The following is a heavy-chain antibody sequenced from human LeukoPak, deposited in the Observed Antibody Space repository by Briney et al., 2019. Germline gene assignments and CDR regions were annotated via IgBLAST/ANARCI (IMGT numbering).Heavy chain of an antibody. CDR2: IKQDGSEK. V-gene: IGHV3-7*01. CDR1: GFTFSSYW. J-gene: IGHJ4*02. CDR3: ARDQTAAALDY. D-gene: IGHD6-13*01. Sequence: PGGSLRLSCAASGFTFSSYWMSWVRQAPGKGLEWVANIKQDGSEKYYVDSVKGRFTISRDNSKNTLYLQMNSLRAEDTAVYYCARDQTAAALDYWGQGTLVTVSS.